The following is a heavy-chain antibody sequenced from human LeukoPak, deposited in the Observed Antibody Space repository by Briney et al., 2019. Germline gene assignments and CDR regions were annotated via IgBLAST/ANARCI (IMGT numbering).Heavy chain of an antibody. J-gene: IGHJ4*02. Sequence: GGSLRLSCAASGFTFSSYTMSWVRQAPGKGLEWVSTITTSDGNTYYADSVKGRFTVSRDNSKNTLYLQMSSLRAEDTAVYYCAKDGGLWVSAHWGDSWGRGTLVTVSS. CDR1: GFTFSSYT. CDR3: AKDGGLWVSAHWGDS. V-gene: IGHV3-23*01. D-gene: IGHD7-27*01. CDR2: ITTSDGNT.